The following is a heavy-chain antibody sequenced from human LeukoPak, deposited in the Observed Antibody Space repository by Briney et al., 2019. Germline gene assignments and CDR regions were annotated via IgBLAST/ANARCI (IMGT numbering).Heavy chain of an antibody. J-gene: IGHJ4*02. CDR3: ARVYCSSTSCHYYFDY. V-gene: IGHV1-3*01. CDR1: GYTFSAYA. Sequence: ASVKVSCKASGYTFSAYAIHWVRQAPGQRPEWMGWINAGNGDAKYSENFQGRVTITRDTFASTAYMEVSSLRSEDTAVYYCARVYCSSTSCHYYFDYWGQGTLVTVSS. D-gene: IGHD2-2*01. CDR2: INAGNGDA.